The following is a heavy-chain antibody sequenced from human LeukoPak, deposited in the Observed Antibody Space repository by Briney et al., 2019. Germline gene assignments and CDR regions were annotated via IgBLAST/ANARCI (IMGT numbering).Heavy chain of an antibody. CDR2: IIPMFGIA. CDR3: ARDRPYTGGWRGFDY. Sequence: VKVSCKASGGTFSRYAISWVRQAPGQGLEWMGGIIPMFGIANYAQKFQGRVTITADESTSTAYMELSGLRSEDTAVYYCARDRPYTGGWRGFDYWGQGTLVTVSS. V-gene: IGHV1-69*01. CDR1: GGTFSRYA. J-gene: IGHJ4*02. D-gene: IGHD6-19*01.